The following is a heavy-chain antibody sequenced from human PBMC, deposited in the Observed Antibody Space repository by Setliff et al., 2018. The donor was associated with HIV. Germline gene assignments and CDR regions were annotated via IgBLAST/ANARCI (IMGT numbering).Heavy chain of an antibody. Sequence: ASVKVSCKASGYTFTGYYMHWVRQAPGQGLEWMGWINPNSGGTNYAQKFQGWVTMTRDTSISTAYMELSRLRSDDTAVYYCARESLGSYYGSGSYNSPSPYYYYGMDVWGQGTTVTVSS. J-gene: IGHJ6*02. CDR1: GYTFTGYY. CDR2: INPNSGGT. D-gene: IGHD3-10*01. V-gene: IGHV1-2*04. CDR3: ARESLGSYYGSGSYNSPSPYYYYGMDV.